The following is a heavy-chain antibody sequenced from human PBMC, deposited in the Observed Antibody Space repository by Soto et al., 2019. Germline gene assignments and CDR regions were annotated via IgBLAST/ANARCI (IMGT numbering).Heavy chain of an antibody. CDR2: IDPSFSYI. CDR3: AGLGDCSGGSCFSRYYYHGMDV. Sequence: GASLKISCKSSGYSLAPYWITWVRQMPGKGLEWMGRIDPSFSYINYSPSFQGRVTISADKSLNTAYLQWSSLEASDTAMYYCAGLGDCSGGSCFSRYYYHGMDVWGQGTTVTVSS. V-gene: IGHV5-10-1*01. J-gene: IGHJ6*02. D-gene: IGHD2-15*01. CDR1: GYSLAPYW.